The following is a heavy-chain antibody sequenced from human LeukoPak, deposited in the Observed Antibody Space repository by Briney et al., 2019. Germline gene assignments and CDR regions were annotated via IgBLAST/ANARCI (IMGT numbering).Heavy chain of an antibody. CDR2: IWYDGSNK. Sequence: GSLRLSCVASGFTFSRYGMHWVRQAPGKGLEWVAIIWYDGSNKYYADSVKGRFTISRDTSKNTLYMQMDSLRAEDTAVYYCASGDTTGYSGDAFNIWGQGTMVTASS. V-gene: IGHV3-33*03. CDR1: GFTFSRYG. D-gene: IGHD3-22*01. J-gene: IGHJ3*02. CDR3: ASGDTTGYSGDAFNI.